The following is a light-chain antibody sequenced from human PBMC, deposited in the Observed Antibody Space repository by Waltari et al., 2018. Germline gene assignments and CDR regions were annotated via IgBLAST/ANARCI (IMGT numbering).Light chain of an antibody. CDR2: ATS. V-gene: IGKV3-20*01. CDR1: QSIGRT. CDR3: QHYVRLPVT. Sequence: EIVLTQSPGALSLSPGETATLSCRASQSIGRTIAWYQQKPGQAPRLLIYATSTRATGTPDRFSGSGSETDFSLTIYRLEPEEFAVYYCQHYVRLPVTFGQGTKVEIK. J-gene: IGKJ1*01.